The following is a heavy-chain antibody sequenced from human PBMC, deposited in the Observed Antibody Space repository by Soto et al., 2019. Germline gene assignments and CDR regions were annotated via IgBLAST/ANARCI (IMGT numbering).Heavy chain of an antibody. CDR2: VSAGNGNT. CDR3: ARPVASCGYTYGPLGCAFDI. Sequence: GASVKVSCKASGYTFHRYAMNWVRQAPGQRLEWMGWVSAGNGNTIYSQKFQARVTITRDTSSSTAYMELSSLRSEDTAVYYCARPVASCGYTYGPLGCAFDICGQRTMVTVSS. D-gene: IGHD5-18*01. J-gene: IGHJ3*02. CDR1: GYTFHRYA. V-gene: IGHV1-3*01.